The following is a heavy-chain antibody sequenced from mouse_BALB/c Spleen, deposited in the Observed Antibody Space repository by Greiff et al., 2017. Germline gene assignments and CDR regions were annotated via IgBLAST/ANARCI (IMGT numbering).Heavy chain of an antibody. D-gene: IGHD2-4*01. J-gene: IGHJ3*01. CDR1: GFTFSSFG. CDR2: ISSGSSTI. Sequence: EVHLVESGGGLVQPGGSRKLSCAASGFTFSSFGMHWVRQAPEKGLEWVAYISSGSSTIYYADTVKGRFTISRDNPKNTLFLQMTSLRSEDTAMYYCARKKDIYYDYDGFAYWGQGTLVTVSA. V-gene: IGHV5-17*02. CDR3: ARKKDIYYDYDGFAY.